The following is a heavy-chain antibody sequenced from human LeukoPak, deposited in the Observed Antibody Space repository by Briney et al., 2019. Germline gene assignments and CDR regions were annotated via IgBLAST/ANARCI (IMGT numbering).Heavy chain of an antibody. CDR1: GYTFTSYD. D-gene: IGHD1-26*01. CDR3: ARDKLGLGELTDY. Sequence: ASVKVSCKASGYTFTSYDINWVRQATGQGLEWMGWMNPNRGNTGYAQKFQGRVTMTRNTSISTAYMELSSLRSEATAVYYCARDKLGLGELTDYWGQGTLVTVSS. CDR2: MNPNRGNT. J-gene: IGHJ4*02. V-gene: IGHV1-8*01.